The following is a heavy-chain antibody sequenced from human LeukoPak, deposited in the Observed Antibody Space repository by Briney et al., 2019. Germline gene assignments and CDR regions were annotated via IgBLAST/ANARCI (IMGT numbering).Heavy chain of an antibody. Sequence: GGSLRLSCAASGFTFSSYGMHWVRQAPGKGLEWVAVISYDGSNKYYADSVKGRFAISRDNSKNTLYLQMNSLRAEDTAVYYCAKDLCSTVVTPLCWYFDLWGRGTLVTVSS. V-gene: IGHV3-30*18. CDR3: AKDLCSTVVTPLCWYFDL. D-gene: IGHD4-23*01. CDR1: GFTFSSYG. CDR2: ISYDGSNK. J-gene: IGHJ2*01.